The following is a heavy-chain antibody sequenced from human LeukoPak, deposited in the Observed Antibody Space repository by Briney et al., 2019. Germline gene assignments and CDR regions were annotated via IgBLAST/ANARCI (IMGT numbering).Heavy chain of an antibody. J-gene: IGHJ5*02. V-gene: IGHV3-73*01. D-gene: IGHD3-22*01. CDR3: TRHLFYDSSWFDP. CDR2: IRSTANGYAT. CDR1: GFTFSGSA. Sequence: GGSLRLSCAASGFTFSGSALHWVRQASGKGLEWVGRIRSTANGYATAYAASVKGRFTISRDDSKNTAYLQMDSLKTEDTAVYYCTRHLFYDSSWFDPWGQGTLVTVSS.